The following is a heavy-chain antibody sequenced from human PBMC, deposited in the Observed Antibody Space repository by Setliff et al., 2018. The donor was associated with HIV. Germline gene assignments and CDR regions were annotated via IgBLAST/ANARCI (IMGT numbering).Heavy chain of an antibody. D-gene: IGHD3-3*01. CDR2: IYPGDSDT. Sequence: GESLKISCKGSGYSFTSYWIGWVRQMPGKGLEWMGIIYPGDSDTRYSPSFQGQVTISADKSISTAYLQWSSLKASDTAMYYCARPLPYYNFWSGYDTFDIWGQGTMVTVSS. J-gene: IGHJ3*02. V-gene: IGHV5-51*01. CDR1: GYSFTSYW. CDR3: ARPLPYYNFWSGYDTFDI.